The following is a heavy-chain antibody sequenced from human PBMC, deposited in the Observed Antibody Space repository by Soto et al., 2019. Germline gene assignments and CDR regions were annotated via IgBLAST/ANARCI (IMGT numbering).Heavy chain of an antibody. J-gene: IGHJ4*02. V-gene: IGHV3-23*01. CDR2: VSSGGGT. Sequence: EVELLESGGGLVQPEGSLRLSCAASGFTFSTYAMGWVRQAPGKGLEWVSVVSSGGGTHYADSVKGRFTVSRDNSKNTLSLQMTSLRAYDTAVYYCAKRRGAGGHFDYWGQGALVTVSS. CDR3: AKRRGAGGHFDY. D-gene: IGHD2-15*01. CDR1: GFTFSTYA.